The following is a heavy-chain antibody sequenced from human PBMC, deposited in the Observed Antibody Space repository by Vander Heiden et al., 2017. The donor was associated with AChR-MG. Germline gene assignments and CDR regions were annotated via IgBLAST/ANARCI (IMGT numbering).Heavy chain of an antibody. CDR2: IYYSGST. J-gene: IGHJ4*02. V-gene: IGHV4-39*01. CDR3: ARQAERYFDWNTQFDY. D-gene: IGHD3-9*01. CDR1: GGSISSSSYY. Sequence: QLQLQESGPGLVKPSETLSLPCTVSGGSISSSSYYWGWIRQPPGKGLEWIGSIYYSGSTYYNPSLKSRVTISVDTSKNQFSLKLSSVTAADTAVYYCARQAERYFDWNTQFDYWGQGTLVTVSS.